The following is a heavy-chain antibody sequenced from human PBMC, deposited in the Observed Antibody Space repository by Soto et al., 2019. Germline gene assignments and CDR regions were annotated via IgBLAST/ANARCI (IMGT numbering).Heavy chain of an antibody. Sequence: QVQLVESGGGVVQPGRSLRLSCAASGFTFRSYAIHWVRQAPGKGLEWVAVISYDGSNKYYADSVKGRFTISRDNSKNTLYVQMNSLRAEDTAVYYCARVRARYYYDSRGGAFDMWGQGTMVAVSS. CDR3: ARVRARYYYDSRGGAFDM. V-gene: IGHV3-30-3*01. D-gene: IGHD3-22*01. CDR2: ISYDGSNK. CDR1: GFTFRSYA. J-gene: IGHJ3*02.